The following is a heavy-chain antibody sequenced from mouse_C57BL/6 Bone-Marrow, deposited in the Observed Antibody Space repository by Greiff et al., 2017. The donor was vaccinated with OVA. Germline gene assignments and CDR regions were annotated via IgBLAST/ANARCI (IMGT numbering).Heavy chain of an antibody. Sequence: VQLQQSGPELVKPGASVKISCKASGYTFTDYYMNWVKQSHGKSLEWIGDINPNNGGTSYNQKFKGKATLTVDKSSSTAYMELRSLTSEDSAVYYCAREGTYGYFADWGQGTLVTVSA. CDR3: AREGTYGYFAD. J-gene: IGHJ3*01. V-gene: IGHV1-26*01. CDR1: GYTFTDYY. D-gene: IGHD2-2*01. CDR2: INPNNGGT.